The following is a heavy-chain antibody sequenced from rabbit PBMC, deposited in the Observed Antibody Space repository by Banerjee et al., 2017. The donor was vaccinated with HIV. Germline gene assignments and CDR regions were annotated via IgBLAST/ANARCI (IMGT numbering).Heavy chain of an antibody. CDR3: ARDLAGVAGWNFNL. Sequence: QSLEESGGDLVKPGASLTLTCTASGFSLSSSYNMCWVRQAPGKGLEWIGCINTGSGSTWYASWAKGRFTISKSSSTTVTLQMTSLTAADTATYFCARDLAGVAGWNFNLWGPGTLVTVS. J-gene: IGHJ4*01. V-gene: IGHV1S40*01. CDR2: INTGSGST. D-gene: IGHD4-1*01. CDR1: GFSLSSSYN.